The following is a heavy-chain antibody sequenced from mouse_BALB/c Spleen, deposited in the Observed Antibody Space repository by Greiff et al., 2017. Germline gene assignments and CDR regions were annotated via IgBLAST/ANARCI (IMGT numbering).Heavy chain of an antibody. J-gene: IGHJ4*01. CDR2: IDPANGNT. D-gene: IGHD2-1*01. V-gene: IGHV14-3*02. Sequence: VQLQQSGAELVKPGASVKLSCTASGFHIKDTYMHWVKQMPEQGLEWIGRIDPANGNTKYDPKFQGKATITADTSSNTAYLQLSSLTSEDTAVYYCACNYEDAMDYWGQGTSVTVSA. CDR1: GFHIKDTY. CDR3: ACNYEDAMDY.